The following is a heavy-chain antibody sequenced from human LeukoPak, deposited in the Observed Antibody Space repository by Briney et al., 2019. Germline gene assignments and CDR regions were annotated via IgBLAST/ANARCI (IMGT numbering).Heavy chain of an antibody. CDR3: ASIPGAQNTVTNFDY. J-gene: IGHJ4*02. CDR1: GFTFSSYS. Sequence: GGSLRLSCAASGFTFSSYSMNWVRQAPGKGLEWVSSISSSSSYIYYADSVKGRFTISRDNAKNSLYLQMNSLRAEDTAVYYCASIPGAQNTVTNFDYWGQGTLVTVSS. D-gene: IGHD4-17*01. CDR2: ISSSSSYI. V-gene: IGHV3-21*01.